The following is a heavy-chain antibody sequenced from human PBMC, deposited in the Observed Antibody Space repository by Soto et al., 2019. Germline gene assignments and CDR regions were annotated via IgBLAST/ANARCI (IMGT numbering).Heavy chain of an antibody. Sequence: QVQLVESGGGVVQPGRSLRLSCAASGFTFSSYGRHWVRQAPGKGLEWVAVIWDDGSNKYYADSVKGRFTISRDNSKNTLYLQMNSLRAEDTAVYYCAREDVLLWFGELGPLDYWGQGTLVTVSS. J-gene: IGHJ4*02. CDR2: IWDDGSNK. CDR3: AREDVLLWFGELGPLDY. V-gene: IGHV3-33*01. D-gene: IGHD3-10*01. CDR1: GFTFSSYG.